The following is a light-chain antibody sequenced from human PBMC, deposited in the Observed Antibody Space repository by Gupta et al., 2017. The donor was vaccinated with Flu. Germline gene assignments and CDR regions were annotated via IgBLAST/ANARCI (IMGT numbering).Light chain of an antibody. J-gene: IGLJ2*01. Sequence: VIISCSGTSSNIGNNVLTWYHQIPGMAPKIVVYSVGQRTPGVSERFSGYRSGTSASLVISRLQAEDEGDYYCGVWDDSVNGVFFGGGTKVSVL. CDR2: SVG. CDR1: SSNIGNNV. V-gene: IGLV1-44*01. CDR3: GVWDDSVNGVF.